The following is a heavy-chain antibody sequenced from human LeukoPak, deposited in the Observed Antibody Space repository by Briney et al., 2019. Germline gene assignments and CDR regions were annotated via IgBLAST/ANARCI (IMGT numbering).Heavy chain of an antibody. CDR2: IKQDGSEK. V-gene: IGHV3-7*01. J-gene: IGHJ5*02. D-gene: IGHD3-10*01. CDR1: GFTFSSYW. Sequence: GGSLRLSCAASGFTFSSYWMSWARQAPGKGLEWVANIKQDGSEKYYVDSVKGRFTISRDNAKNSLYLQMNSLRAEDTAVYYCARVVWFGEPPSLGWFDPWGQGTLVTVSS. CDR3: ARVVWFGEPPSLGWFDP.